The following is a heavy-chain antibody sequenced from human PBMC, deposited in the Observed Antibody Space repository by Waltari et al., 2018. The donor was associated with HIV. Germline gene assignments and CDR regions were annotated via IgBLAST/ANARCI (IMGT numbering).Heavy chain of an antibody. CDR3: ARDSAPGLAVDDDDGEFFYYGLDV. CDR2: VNHVGRT. J-gene: IGHJ6*01. Sequence: QVHLEQWGTGLLRPSETLSLTCAVYGGSFSGYYWSWIRQSPGRGLEWIGEVNHVGRTNYSPSLKGRVTVSVDTSKNQFSLTMRSVTAADTAVYYCARDSAPGLAVDDDDGEFFYYGLDVWGQGTTVIVSS. V-gene: IGHV4-34*01. D-gene: IGHD6-19*01. CDR1: GGSFSGYY.